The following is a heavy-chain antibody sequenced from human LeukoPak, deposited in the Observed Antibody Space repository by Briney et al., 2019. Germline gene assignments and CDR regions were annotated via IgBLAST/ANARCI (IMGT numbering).Heavy chain of an antibody. D-gene: IGHD6-19*01. Sequence: SVKVSCKASGYTFTSYYIHWVRQAPGQGLEWMGGIIPIFGTANYAQKFQGRVTITADESTSTAYMELSSLRSEDTAVYYCARDRRVDSSGWYSSMLDPFDPWGQGTLVTVSS. J-gene: IGHJ5*02. V-gene: IGHV1-69*13. CDR3: ARDRRVDSSGWYSSMLDPFDP. CDR1: GYTFTSYY. CDR2: IIPIFGTA.